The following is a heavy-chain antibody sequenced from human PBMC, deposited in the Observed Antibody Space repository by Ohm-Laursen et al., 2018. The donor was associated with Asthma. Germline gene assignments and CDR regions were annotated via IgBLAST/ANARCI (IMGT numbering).Heavy chain of an antibody. CDR2: ISYDGSNK. J-gene: IGHJ4*02. CDR3: ASEYSSSWYFSDY. Sequence: SLRLSCTASGFTFSSYAMHWVRQAPGKGLEWVAVISYDGSNKYYADSVKGRFIISRDNSKNTLYLQMNSLRAEDTAVYYCASEYSSSWYFSDYWGQGTLVTVSS. D-gene: IGHD6-13*01. CDR1: GFTFSSYA. V-gene: IGHV3-30-3*01.